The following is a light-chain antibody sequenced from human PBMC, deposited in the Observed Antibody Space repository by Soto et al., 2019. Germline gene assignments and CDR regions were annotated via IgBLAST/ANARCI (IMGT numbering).Light chain of an antibody. CDR2: WAS. J-gene: IGKJ1*01. CDR3: QQYFDTPRT. CDR1: QSFLYSDNNKNY. V-gene: IGKV4-1*01. Sequence: DIVMTHSPDSLAVSLGERATINCKSSQSFLYSDNNKNYLAWYQQRPGQPPKLLLHWASTRESGVPDRFSGSGSGTDFTLSISSLQAEDVAVYYCQQYFDTPRTFGQGTKVDI.